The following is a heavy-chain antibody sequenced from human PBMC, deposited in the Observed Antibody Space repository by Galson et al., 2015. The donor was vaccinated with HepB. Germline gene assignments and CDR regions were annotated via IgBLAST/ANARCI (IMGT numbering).Heavy chain of an antibody. D-gene: IGHD3-22*01. CDR1: GFTFSSYW. Sequence: SLRLSCAASGFTFSSYWMSWVRQAPGKGLEWVANIKQDGSEKYYVDSVKGRFTISRDNAKNSLYLQMNSLRAGDTAVYYCARDRRYYYDSGRYYFDYWGQGTLVTVSS. V-gene: IGHV3-7*01. J-gene: IGHJ4*02. CDR3: ARDRRYYYDSGRYYFDY. CDR2: IKQDGSEK.